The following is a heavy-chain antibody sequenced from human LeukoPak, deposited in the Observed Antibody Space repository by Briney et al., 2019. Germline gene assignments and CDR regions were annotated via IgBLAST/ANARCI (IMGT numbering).Heavy chain of an antibody. J-gene: IGHJ3*02. CDR1: SGSIRSDSYY. Sequence: SETLSLTCIVSSGSIRSDSYYWSWIRQPAGKGLEWIGRIYSSGSTNYNPSLKSRVVISVDTSKNQFSLKLSSVTAADTAVYYCARRGPYYYLTYAFDIWGQGTMVTVSS. CDR3: ARRGPYYYLTYAFDI. CDR2: IYSSGST. D-gene: IGHD3-10*01. V-gene: IGHV4-61*02.